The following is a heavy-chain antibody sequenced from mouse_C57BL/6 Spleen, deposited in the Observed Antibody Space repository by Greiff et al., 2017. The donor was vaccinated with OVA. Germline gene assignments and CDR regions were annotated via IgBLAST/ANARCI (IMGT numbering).Heavy chain of an antibody. V-gene: IGHV1-80*01. CDR1: GYAFSSYW. J-gene: IGHJ2*01. D-gene: IGHD1-1*01. CDR3: ARLTTVVGFDY. Sequence: VQLQQSGAELVKPGASVKISCKASGYAFSSYWMNWVKQRPGKGLEWIGQIYPGDGDTNYNGKFKVKATLTADKSSSTAYMQLSSLTSEDSAVYFCARLTTVVGFDYWGQGTTLTVSS. CDR2: IYPGDGDT.